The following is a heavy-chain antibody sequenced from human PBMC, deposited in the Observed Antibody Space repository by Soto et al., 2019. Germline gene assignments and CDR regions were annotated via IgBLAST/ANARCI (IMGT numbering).Heavy chain of an antibody. CDR2: IKSKTDGETT. V-gene: IGHV3-15*01. J-gene: IGHJ4*02. CDR1: GFTFSNAW. Sequence: EEQLVESGGGLVKPGGSLRLSCAGSGFTFSNAWMNWVRQAPGKGLEWFGRIKSKTDGETTDYAAPVKARFTISRDDSKNTVYLQMNNLKTEDTAVYYCSTGGYFLDYWGQGTLVTVSS. CDR3: STGGYFLDY. D-gene: IGHD3-16*01.